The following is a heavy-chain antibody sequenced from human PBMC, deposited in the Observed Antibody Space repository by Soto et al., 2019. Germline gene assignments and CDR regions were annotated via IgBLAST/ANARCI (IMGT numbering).Heavy chain of an antibody. D-gene: IGHD3-3*01. CDR1: GFTFSSYA. CDR2: ISCDGSNK. J-gene: IGHJ6*02. V-gene: IGHV3-30-3*01. CDR3: ARFLEWLLLGIDV. Sequence: QVQLVESGGGVVQPGRSLRLSCAASGFTFSSYAMHWVRQAPGKGLEWVAVISCDGSNKYYADSVKGRFTISRDNSKNTLHLQNNSLRDENTAVYYGARFLEWLLLGIDVWGQGTPVTVSS.